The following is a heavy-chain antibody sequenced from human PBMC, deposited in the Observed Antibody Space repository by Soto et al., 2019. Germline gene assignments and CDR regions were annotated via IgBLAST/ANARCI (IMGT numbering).Heavy chain of an antibody. V-gene: IGHV3-15*05. CDR3: TAGLGHTADDS. CDR2: IKRKIDGETT. D-gene: IGHD4-17*01. CDR1: GFTFKDAW. J-gene: IGHJ5*01. Sequence: EVQLVEAGGGLVKPGGSLTLSCATSGFTFKDAWVSWVRQAPGKGLEWVGRIKRKIDGETTDYAAPVKGRFTISRDDSKNSLYLQMNSLKTEDAAVYYCTAGLGHTADDSWGQGTLVTVSS.